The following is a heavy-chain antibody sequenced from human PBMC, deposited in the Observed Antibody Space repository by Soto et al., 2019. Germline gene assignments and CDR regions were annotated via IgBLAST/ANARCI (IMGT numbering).Heavy chain of an antibody. CDR2: IFHSGST. V-gene: IGHV4-4*02. CDR1: VGSVSSNNW. D-gene: IGHD6-13*01. J-gene: IGHJ6*02. Sequence: QVQLQESGPGLVKPSGTLSLTCAVSVGSVSSNNWWSWVRQPPGKGLEWIGEIFHSGSTNYNPSLKSRVTKSVDKSKDQFSLKLSSVTAADTAVYYCVRELYSSSWYGMDVWGQGTTVTVSS. CDR3: VRELYSSSWYGMDV.